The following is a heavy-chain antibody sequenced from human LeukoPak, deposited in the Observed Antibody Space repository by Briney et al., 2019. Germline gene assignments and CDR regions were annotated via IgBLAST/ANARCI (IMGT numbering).Heavy chain of an antibody. CDR1: GGSISSYY. CDR3: ARDYCGSGSDRWFDP. CDR2: IYTSGST. Sequence: PETLSLTCTVSGGSISSYYWSWIRQPAGKGLEWIGRIYTSGSTNYNPSLKSRVTMSVDTSKNQFSLKLSSVTAADTAVYYCARDYCGSGSDRWFDPWGQGTLVTVSS. D-gene: IGHD3-10*01. V-gene: IGHV4-4*07. J-gene: IGHJ5*02.